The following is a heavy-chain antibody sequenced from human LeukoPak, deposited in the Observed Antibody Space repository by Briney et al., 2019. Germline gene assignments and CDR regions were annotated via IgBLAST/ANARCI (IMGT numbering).Heavy chain of an antibody. J-gene: IGHJ3*02. CDR1: GYSFTGYY. CDR3: ASGSGSYYSNDAFDI. D-gene: IGHD1-26*01. Sequence: ASVKVSRKASGYSFTGYYMHWVRQAPGQGLEWMGWINPNSGGTNYAQKFQGRVTMTRDTSISTAYMELSRLRSDDTAAYYCASGSGSYYSNDAFDIWGQGTMVTVSS. CDR2: INPNSGGT. V-gene: IGHV1-2*02.